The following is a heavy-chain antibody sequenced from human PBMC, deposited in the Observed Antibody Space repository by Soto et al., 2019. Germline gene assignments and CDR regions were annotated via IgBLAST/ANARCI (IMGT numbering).Heavy chain of an antibody. D-gene: IGHD3-22*01. CDR2: ISLGGST. CDR3: ARGLPRRNYYDSSGYPDY. J-gene: IGHJ4*02. Sequence: SETQSLTCPVAGGSLSSSSYYWGWNRQPPGKGLEWIGSISLGGSTNYNPSLKSRVTISVDTSKSQFSLRLSSVTAADTAVYYCARGLPRRNYYDSSGYPDYWGQGTQVTVSS. CDR1: GGSLSSSSYY. V-gene: IGHV4-39*07.